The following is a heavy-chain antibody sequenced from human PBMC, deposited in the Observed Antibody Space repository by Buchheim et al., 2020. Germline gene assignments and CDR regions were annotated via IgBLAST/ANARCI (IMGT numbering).Heavy chain of an antibody. CDR3: AKTIKRYSEGAY. Sequence: EVQLVESGGGLVQPGGSLRLLCTTSGFTFSNHWMTWVRQAPGKGLEWVANINEGGSEKYYVDSVKGRFTIFRDNAKNSLYLQRNSLKIKDMAVYQCAKTIKRYSEGAYWG. J-gene: IGHJ4*01. CDR2: INEGGSEK. CDR1: GFTFSNHW. V-gene: IGHV3-7*01. D-gene: IGHD5-18*01.